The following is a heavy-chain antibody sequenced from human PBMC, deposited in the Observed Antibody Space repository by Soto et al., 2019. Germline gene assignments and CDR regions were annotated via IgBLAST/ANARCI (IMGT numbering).Heavy chain of an antibody. Sequence: EVQLVESGGGLVKPGGSLRLSCAASGFTFSNAWMNWVRQAPGKGLEWVGRIKSKTDGGTTDYAAPVKGRFTISRDDSKNTLYLQMNSLKTDDTAVYYCTTRGVVGADELTDHYYYYGMDVWGQGTKVTFS. CDR1: GFTFSNAW. V-gene: IGHV3-15*07. CDR2: IKSKTDGGTT. J-gene: IGHJ6*02. CDR3: TTRGVVGADELTDHYYYYGMDV. D-gene: IGHD2-15*01.